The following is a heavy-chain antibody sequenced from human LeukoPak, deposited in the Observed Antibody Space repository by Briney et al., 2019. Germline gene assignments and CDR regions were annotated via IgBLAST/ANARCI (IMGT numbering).Heavy chain of an antibody. CDR1: GFTFSIYG. Sequence: GGSLRLSCAASGFTFSIYGMHWVRQAPGKGLEWVAVISYDGNNKYYADSVKGRFTISRDNSKNTLYLQMNSLRAEDTAVYYCAKWTGSGSRLDYWGQGTLVTVSS. CDR2: ISYDGNNK. D-gene: IGHD3-10*01. J-gene: IGHJ4*02. V-gene: IGHV3-30*18. CDR3: AKWTGSGSRLDY.